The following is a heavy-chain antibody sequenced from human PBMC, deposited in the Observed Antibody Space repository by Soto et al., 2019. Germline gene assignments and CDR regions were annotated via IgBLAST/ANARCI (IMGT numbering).Heavy chain of an antibody. J-gene: IGHJ4*02. D-gene: IGHD6-19*01. CDR1: GGTFSSYA. V-gene: IGHV1-69*01. CDR3: AREKIAVDGKRYYFDY. CDR2: IIPIFGTA. Sequence: QVQLVQSGAEVKKPGSSVKASCKASGGTFSSYAISWVRQAPGQGLEWMGGIIPIFGTANYAQKFQGRVTITADESTSTAYMELSSLRSEDTAVYYCAREKIAVDGKRYYFDYWGQGTLVTVSS.